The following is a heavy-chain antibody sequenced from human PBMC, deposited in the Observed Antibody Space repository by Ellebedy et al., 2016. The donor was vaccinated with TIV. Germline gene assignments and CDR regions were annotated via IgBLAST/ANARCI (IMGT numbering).Heavy chain of an antibody. CDR2: INHSGST. J-gene: IGHJ3*01. Sequence: SETLSLXXAVYGGSFSGYYWSWIRQPPGKGLEWIGEINHSGSTNYNPSLKSRVTISVDTSKNQFSLKLSSVTAADTAVYYCARSVAGTLWGQGTMVTVSS. D-gene: IGHD6-19*01. CDR1: GGSFSGYY. V-gene: IGHV4-34*01. CDR3: ARSVAGTL.